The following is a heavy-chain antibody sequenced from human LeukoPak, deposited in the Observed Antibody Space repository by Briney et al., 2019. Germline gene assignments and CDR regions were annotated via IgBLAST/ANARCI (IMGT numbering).Heavy chain of an antibody. V-gene: IGHV4-4*07. CDR2: IYTSGST. D-gene: IGHD6-19*01. J-gene: IGHJ5*02. Sequence: PSETLSLTCTVSGGSISSYYWSWIRQPAGKGLEWIGRIYTSGSTNYNPSLKRRVTMSVDTSRNQCSLKLSSVTAADTAVYYCAREMGIAVAGTRWFDPWGQGTLVTVSS. CDR1: GGSISSYY. CDR3: AREMGIAVAGTRWFDP.